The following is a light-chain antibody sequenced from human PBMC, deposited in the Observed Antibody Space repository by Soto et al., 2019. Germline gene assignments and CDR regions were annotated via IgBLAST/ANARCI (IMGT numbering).Light chain of an antibody. Sequence: DVKLTQSPSPLSASVGDRVSISCRASRAITNHLNWYQQKPGKAPILLVYAASTLETGVPSRFSGSGSGTDFTLTIDSLQPEDVATYFCQQNYITPLTFGGGTKVEI. CDR3: QQNYITPLT. V-gene: IGKV1-39*01. J-gene: IGKJ4*01. CDR1: RAITNH. CDR2: AAS.